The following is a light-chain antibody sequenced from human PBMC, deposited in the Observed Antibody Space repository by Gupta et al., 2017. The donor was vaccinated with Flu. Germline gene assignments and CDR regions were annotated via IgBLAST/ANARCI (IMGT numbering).Light chain of an antibody. CDR3: RQSEGRTGDV. V-gene: IGLV2-8*01. CDR2: DVS. CDR1: SSDVGGYNY. Sequence: QSALTQPPSASGSPGQSFTISCTGTSSDVGGYNYVSWYQQHPGQTPKLMIYDVSKRPSGVPDRGSASKSATTASTHTFGIHSEDDADEYCRQSEGRTGDVFGTGTKLTVL. J-gene: IGLJ1*01.